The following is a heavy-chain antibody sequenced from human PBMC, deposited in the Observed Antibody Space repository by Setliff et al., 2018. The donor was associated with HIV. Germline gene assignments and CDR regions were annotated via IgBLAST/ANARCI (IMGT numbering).Heavy chain of an antibody. D-gene: IGHD3-22*01. J-gene: IGHJ5*02. Sequence: PSETLSLTCSVSGGSISGNAWSWIRQPPGKGLEWIGYSSTSGCTNCNPSLESRVTISVDTSKNQVSLKLRSVTAADTAFYYCARGNNGYYYDSSGYYHWGQGTLVTVSS. V-gene: IGHV4-4*08. CDR2: SSTSGCT. CDR3: ARGNNGYYYDSSGYYH. CDR1: GGSISGNA.